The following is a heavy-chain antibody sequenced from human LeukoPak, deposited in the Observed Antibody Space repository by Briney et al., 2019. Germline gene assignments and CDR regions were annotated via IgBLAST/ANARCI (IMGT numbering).Heavy chain of an antibody. CDR3: ARDGKGEQQLVGDFYYYGMDV. Sequence: ASVKVSCKASGGTFSSYAISWVRQAPGQGLEWMGRIIPILGIANYAQKFQGRVTITADKSTSTAYMELSSLRSEDTAVYYCARDGKGEQQLVGDFYYYGMDVWGQGTTVTVSS. D-gene: IGHD6-13*01. V-gene: IGHV1-69*04. CDR2: IIPILGIA. CDR1: GGTFSSYA. J-gene: IGHJ6*02.